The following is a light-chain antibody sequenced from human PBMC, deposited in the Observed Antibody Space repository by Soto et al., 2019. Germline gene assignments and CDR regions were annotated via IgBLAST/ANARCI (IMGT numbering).Light chain of an antibody. J-gene: IGKJ1*01. Sequence: EIALTQSPSTLSLSPGERVTLSCRASQSISSYLAWYQPKPGQAPRLLIYDASNRATGIPARFSASGSGTDFPLTISSLEPEDFAIYYCQQRSNWRRTFGQGTKVDIK. CDR1: QSISSY. CDR3: QQRSNWRRT. CDR2: DAS. V-gene: IGKV3-11*01.